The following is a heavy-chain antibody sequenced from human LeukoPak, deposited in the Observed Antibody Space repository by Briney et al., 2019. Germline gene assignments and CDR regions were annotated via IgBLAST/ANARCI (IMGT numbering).Heavy chain of an antibody. J-gene: IGHJ5*02. Sequence: GASVKVSCKASGYTFTDYYMHWVRQAPGQGLEWMGWINPNSGGTNYAQKFQGRVTMTRDTSISTAYMELSRLRSDDTAVYYCARDLYYDFWSGYPNWFDPWGQGTLVTVSS. CDR3: ARDLYYDFWSGYPNWFDP. D-gene: IGHD3-3*01. CDR1: GYTFTDYY. V-gene: IGHV1-2*02. CDR2: INPNSGGT.